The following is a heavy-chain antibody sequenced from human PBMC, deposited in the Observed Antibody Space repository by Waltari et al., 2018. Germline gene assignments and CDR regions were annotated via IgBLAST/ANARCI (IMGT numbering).Heavy chain of an antibody. V-gene: IGHV3-48*02. Sequence: EVQLVESGGGLVQPGGSLRLSCAASGFTFSSYSMNWVRQAPGQGLEWVSYSSSSSSTIYYADYVKGRFTSARDNANNSLYLQMNSLRDEGTAVYYCARDQYDILTGYYTPFDYWGQGTLVTGSS. CDR2: SSSSSSTI. J-gene: IGHJ4*02. D-gene: IGHD3-9*01. CDR3: ARDQYDILTGYYTPFDY. CDR1: GFTFSSYS.